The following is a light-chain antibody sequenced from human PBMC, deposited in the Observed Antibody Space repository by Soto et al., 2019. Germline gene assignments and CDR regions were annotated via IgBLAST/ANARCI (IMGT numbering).Light chain of an antibody. CDR3: SSYTSSSTLGI. Sequence: QSALTQPASVSGSPGQSITISCTGTSSDVGGYNYVSWYQQHPGKAPKLTIYDVSKRPSGVSNRFSGSKSGNTASLTISGLQTEDEADYYCSSYTSSSTLGIFGGGTKVTVL. V-gene: IGLV2-14*03. CDR1: SSDVGGYNY. J-gene: IGLJ2*01. CDR2: DVS.